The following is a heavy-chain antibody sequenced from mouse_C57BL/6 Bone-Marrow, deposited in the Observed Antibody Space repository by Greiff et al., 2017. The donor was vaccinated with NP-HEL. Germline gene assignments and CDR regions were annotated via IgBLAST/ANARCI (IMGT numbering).Heavy chain of an antibody. V-gene: IGHV5-17*01. CDR3: ARHYGSRSYYAMDY. Sequence: EVKLMESGGGLVKPGGSLKLSCAASGFTFSDYGMHWVRPAPEKGLEWVAYISSGSSTIYYADTVKGRFTISRDNAKNTLFLQMTSLRSEDTAMYYCARHYGSRSYYAMDYWGQGTSVTVSS. CDR1: GFTFSDYG. CDR2: ISSGSSTI. J-gene: IGHJ4*01. D-gene: IGHD1-1*01.